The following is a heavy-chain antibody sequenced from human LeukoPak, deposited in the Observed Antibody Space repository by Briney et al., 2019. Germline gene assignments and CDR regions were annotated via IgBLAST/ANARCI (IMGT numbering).Heavy chain of an antibody. J-gene: IGHJ6*03. D-gene: IGHD3-10*01. CDR2: IYHSGST. Sequence: SGTLSLTCAVSGGSISSSNWWSWVRQPPGKGLEWIGEIYHSGSTNYNPSLKSRVTISVDKSKNQFSLKLSSVTAADTAVYYCARLNKWDPPGLDYYGSGSYYHQNYMDVWGKGTTVTISS. CDR1: GGSISSSNW. CDR3: ARLNKWDPPGLDYYGSGSYYHQNYMDV. V-gene: IGHV4-4*02.